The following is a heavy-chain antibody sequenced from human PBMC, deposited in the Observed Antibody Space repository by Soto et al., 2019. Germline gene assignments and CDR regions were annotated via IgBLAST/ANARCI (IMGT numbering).Heavy chain of an antibody. D-gene: IGHD3-16*02. Sequence: QVQLVESGGGVVQPGRSLRLSCAASGFTFSSYGMHWVRQAPGKGLEWVAVISYDGSNKYYADSVKGRFTISRDNSKNSLYLQMNSLRPEDTAGFYCATTDYDYVWGSYRYGDFDYWGQGTLVTVSS. CDR1: GFTFSSYG. V-gene: IGHV3-30*03. CDR3: ATTDYDYVWGSYRYGDFDY. CDR2: ISYDGSNK. J-gene: IGHJ4*02.